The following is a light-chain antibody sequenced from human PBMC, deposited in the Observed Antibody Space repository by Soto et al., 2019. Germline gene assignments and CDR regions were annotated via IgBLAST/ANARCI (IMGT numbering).Light chain of an antibody. J-gene: IGLJ1*01. V-gene: IGLV2-11*01. CDR3: CSSADNYSYV. Sequence: SVLAQPRAVSGSPGQSVTFSCTGTRSDGGAYNYVSWYQQHPTKAPKRMTYALSKRPSGVPDRFSGSKSGNTASLTISGLQAEDEADYYSCSSADNYSYVFGAGTKVPV. CDR2: ALS. CDR1: RSDGGAYNY.